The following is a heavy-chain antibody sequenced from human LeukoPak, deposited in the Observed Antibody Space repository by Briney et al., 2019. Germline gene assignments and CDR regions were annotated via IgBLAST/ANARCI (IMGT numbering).Heavy chain of an antibody. D-gene: IGHD6-13*01. Sequence: GGSLRLSCAASGFIFDDYGMSWVRQAPGEGLEWVSGINWNGGSTGYADSVKGRFTISRDNAKNSLYLQMNSLRAEDTALYYCARSLEQQPHDYWGQGTLVTVSS. CDR2: INWNGGST. CDR1: GFIFDDYG. CDR3: ARSLEQQPHDY. J-gene: IGHJ4*02. V-gene: IGHV3-20*04.